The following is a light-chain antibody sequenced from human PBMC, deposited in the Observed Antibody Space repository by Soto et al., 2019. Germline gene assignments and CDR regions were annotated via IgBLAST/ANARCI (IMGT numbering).Light chain of an antibody. Sequence: QSVLTQPASVSGSPGQSSTISCTGTSSDVGGYNYVSWYQQYPGKVPKLMIYEVSNRPSGISNSFSGSKSDNPASQTISGLQAEDEADYYCSSYASRSNLVVFGGGTQLTVL. CDR2: EVS. CDR3: SSYASRSNLVV. J-gene: IGLJ2*01. V-gene: IGLV2-14*01. CDR1: SSDVGGYNY.